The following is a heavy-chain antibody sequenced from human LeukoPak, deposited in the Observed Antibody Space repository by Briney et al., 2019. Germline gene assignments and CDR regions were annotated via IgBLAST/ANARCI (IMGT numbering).Heavy chain of an antibody. D-gene: IGHD6-13*01. V-gene: IGHV3-33*01. CDR3: TTAGYSRYA. CDR2: IWYDGFNK. Sequence: GRSLRLSCAASGFTFSSYVMHWVRQAPGKGLEWVAVIWYDGFNKYYADSVKGRFTISRDNSKNTLYLQMNSLRAEDTAVYYCTTAGYSRYAGGQGTLVTVSS. CDR1: GFTFSSYV. J-gene: IGHJ4*02.